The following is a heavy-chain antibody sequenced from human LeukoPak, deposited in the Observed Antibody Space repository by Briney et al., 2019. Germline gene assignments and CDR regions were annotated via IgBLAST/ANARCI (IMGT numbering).Heavy chain of an antibody. CDR2: MNPNNGNT. CDR3: AREPSIAARAPDY. V-gene: IGHV1-8*01. J-gene: IGHJ4*02. D-gene: IGHD6-6*01. Sequence: RASVKVSCKASVYTFTSYDINWVRQATAQGLEWMGWMNPNNGNTDYPHKFQGRVTMTRNTSISTAYMELSSLRSEDTAVYYCAREPSIAARAPDYWGQGNLVTVSS. CDR1: VYTFTSYD.